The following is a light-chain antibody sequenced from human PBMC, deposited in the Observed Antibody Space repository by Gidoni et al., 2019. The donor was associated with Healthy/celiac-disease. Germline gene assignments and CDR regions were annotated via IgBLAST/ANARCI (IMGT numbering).Light chain of an antibody. V-gene: IGLV1-40*01. J-gene: IGLJ1*01. CDR1: SSNIGAGYD. CDR2: GNS. CDR3: QSYDSSLSVYV. Sequence: QSVQTPPPSVSGAPGQRVTISCTGSSSNIGAGYDVHWYQQLPGTAPKLLIYGNSNRPSGVPDRFSGSKSGTSASLAITGLQAEDEADYYCQSYDSSLSVYVFGTGTKVTVL.